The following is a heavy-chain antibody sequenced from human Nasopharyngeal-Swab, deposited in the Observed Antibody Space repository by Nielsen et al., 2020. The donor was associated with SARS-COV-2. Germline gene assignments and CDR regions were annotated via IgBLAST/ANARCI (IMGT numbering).Heavy chain of an antibody. CDR1: GFTFSSYG. J-gene: IGHJ3*02. D-gene: IGHD3-22*01. V-gene: IGHV3-33*01. CDR2: IWYDGSNK. CDR3: ARGNYYDSSGYYYAAFDI. Sequence: GESLKISCAASGFTFSSYGMHWVRQAPGKGLEWVAVIWYDGSNKYYADSVKGRFTISRDNSKNTLYLQMNSLRAEDTAVYYCARGNYYDSSGYYYAAFDIWGQGTMVTVSS.